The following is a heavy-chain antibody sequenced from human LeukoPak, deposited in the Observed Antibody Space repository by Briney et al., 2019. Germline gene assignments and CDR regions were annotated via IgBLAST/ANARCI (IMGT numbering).Heavy chain of an antibody. D-gene: IGHD3-10*01. CDR1: GFNLSYYS. Sequence: GGSLRLSCAAPGFNLSYYSMNWVRQAPGKVLEWVSSISSSSSYIYYADSVKGRFTISRDNAKNSLYLQMNSLRAEDTAVYYCARVREWFGPTNYYYYMDVWGKGTTVTISS. J-gene: IGHJ6*03. CDR3: ARVREWFGPTNYYYYMDV. CDR2: ISSSSSYI. V-gene: IGHV3-21*01.